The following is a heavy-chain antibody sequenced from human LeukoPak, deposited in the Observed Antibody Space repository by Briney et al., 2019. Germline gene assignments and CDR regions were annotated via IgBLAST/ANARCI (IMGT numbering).Heavy chain of an antibody. D-gene: IGHD1-1*01. CDR3: ARGRVSSSTWYSTYYYYFYMDV. CDR2: VDHTGST. Sequence: PSETLSLTCSVSDNSITMYYWTWIRQPPGKGLEWIGYVDHTGSTNFNPSLNGRVSISRDTAKNLFSLRLRSVTAADTAVYFCARGRVSSSTWYSTYYYYFYMDVWGKGTTVTVSS. V-gene: IGHV4-59*01. CDR1: DNSITMYY. J-gene: IGHJ6*03.